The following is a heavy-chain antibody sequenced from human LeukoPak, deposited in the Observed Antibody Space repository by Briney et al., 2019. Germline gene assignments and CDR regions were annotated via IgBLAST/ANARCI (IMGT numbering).Heavy chain of an antibody. CDR1: GFTFTDYW. CDR2: IRQDGSEK. D-gene: IGHD6-13*01. V-gene: IGHV3-7*01. Sequence: GGSLRLSXEVFGFTFTDYWMNWVRQTPGKGPEWVASIRQDGSEKTYVDSVKGRFTISRDNTKNSLSLQLNGLRAEDTAVYYCARDGTAAGLYFDLWGQGTLVTVSS. CDR3: ARDGTAAGLYFDL. J-gene: IGHJ4*01.